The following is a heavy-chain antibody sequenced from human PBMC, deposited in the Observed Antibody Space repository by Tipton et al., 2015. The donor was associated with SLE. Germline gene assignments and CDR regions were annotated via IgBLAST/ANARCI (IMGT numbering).Heavy chain of an antibody. Sequence: SLRLSCAASGFTFSSYAMHWVRQAPGKGLEWVAVISYDGSNKYYADSVKGRFTISRDNSKNTLYLQMNSLRAEDTAVYYCARDGYYGSGRKNNWFDPWGQGTLVTVSP. CDR2: ISYDGSNK. CDR3: ARDGYYGSGRKNNWFDP. CDR1: GFTFSSYA. V-gene: IGHV3-30*04. J-gene: IGHJ5*02. D-gene: IGHD3-10*01.